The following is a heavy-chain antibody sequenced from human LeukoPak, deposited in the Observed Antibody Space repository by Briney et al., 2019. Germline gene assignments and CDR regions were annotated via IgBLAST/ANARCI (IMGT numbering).Heavy chain of an antibody. J-gene: IGHJ4*02. CDR3: ARDRSSGWDSALDY. CDR1: GITFSSYA. Sequence: GGSLRLSCAASGITFSSYAMSWVRQAPGKGLEWVSTIVGRGGITYYADSVKGRFTISRDNAKNSLYLQMNSLRAEDTAVYYCARDRSSGWDSALDYWGQGTLVTVSS. D-gene: IGHD6-19*01. V-gene: IGHV3-23*01. CDR2: IVGRGGIT.